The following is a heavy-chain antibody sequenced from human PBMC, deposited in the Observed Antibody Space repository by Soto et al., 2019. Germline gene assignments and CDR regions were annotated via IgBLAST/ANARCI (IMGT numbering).Heavy chain of an antibody. J-gene: IGHJ4*02. D-gene: IGHD2-8*01. CDR2: IYYSGST. Sequence: SETLSLTFTVSGGPISSGGYYWSCIRQHPWKGLESIVYIYYSGSTYYYPSFERRVAISVDTSKNQFSLKLTSVTAAETAIYFCARIVYDNRLNYMYFDFWGQGALVTVSS. CDR3: ARIVYDNRLNYMYFDF. CDR1: GGPISSGGYY. V-gene: IGHV4-31*03.